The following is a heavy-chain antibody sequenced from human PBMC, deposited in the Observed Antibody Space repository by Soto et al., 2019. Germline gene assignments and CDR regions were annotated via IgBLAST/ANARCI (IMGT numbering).Heavy chain of an antibody. CDR2: ISGSGGST. CDR3: AKGRGYCSSTSCYVGSDY. CDR1: GFTFSSYA. V-gene: IGHV3-23*01. J-gene: IGHJ4*02. D-gene: IGHD2-2*01. Sequence: EVQLLESGGGLVQPGGSLRLSCAASGFTFSSYAMSWVRQAPGKGLEWVSAISGSGGSTYYADSVKGRFTISRDNSKNPLYPQRNSLRAEDTAVYYCAKGRGYCSSTSCYVGSDYWGQGTLVTVSS.